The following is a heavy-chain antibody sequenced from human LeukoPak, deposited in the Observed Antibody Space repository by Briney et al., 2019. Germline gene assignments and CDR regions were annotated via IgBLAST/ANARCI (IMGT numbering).Heavy chain of an antibody. D-gene: IGHD1-26*01. CDR3: ARVYGSVVGAKWYFDY. CDR1: GGTFSSYA. Sequence: ASVKVSCKASGGTFSSYAISWVRQAPGQGLEWMGGIITIFGTANYAQKFQGRVTITADESTSTAYMELSSLRSEDTAVYYCARVYGSVVGAKWYFDYWGQGTLVTVSS. V-gene: IGHV1-69*01. J-gene: IGHJ4*02. CDR2: IITIFGTA.